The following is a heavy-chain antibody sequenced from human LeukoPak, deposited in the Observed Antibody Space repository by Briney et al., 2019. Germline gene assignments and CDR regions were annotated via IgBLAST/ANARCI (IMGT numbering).Heavy chain of an antibody. J-gene: IGHJ4*02. CDR1: GYTFTSYD. Sequence: ASVKVSCKASGYTFTSYDINWVRQATGQGLEWMGWMNPNSGNTGYAQKFQGRVTMTRNTSISTAYKELSSLRSEDTAVYYCARGFEYSSSSILWGQGTLVTVSS. CDR2: MNPNSGNT. V-gene: IGHV1-8*01. D-gene: IGHD6-6*01. CDR3: ARGFEYSSSSIL.